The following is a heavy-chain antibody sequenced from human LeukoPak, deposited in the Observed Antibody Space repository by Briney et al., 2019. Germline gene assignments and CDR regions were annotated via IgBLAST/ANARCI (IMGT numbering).Heavy chain of an antibody. Sequence: VXVIXXDGSNKYYXDSVKGXFTIXXXXSKNTLYLQMNSLRAEDTAVYYCAKERDNNWFDPWGQGTLVTVSS. D-gene: IGHD5-24*01. V-gene: IGHV3-33*06. J-gene: IGHJ5*02. CDR2: IXXDGSNK. CDR3: AKERDNNWFDP.